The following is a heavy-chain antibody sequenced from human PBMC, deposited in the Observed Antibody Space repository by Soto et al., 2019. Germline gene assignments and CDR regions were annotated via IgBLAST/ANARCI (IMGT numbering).Heavy chain of an antibody. V-gene: IGHV2-5*02. CDR1: GFSISTTGVG. CDR2: IYWDDYK. J-gene: IGHJ3*02. D-gene: IGHD6-13*01. Sequence: QITLKESGPTLVKPTQTLTLTCTFSGFSISTTGVGVGWIRQPQGKALEGLALIYWDDYKRDSPSLKSRLTIPKDTSKNQVVLTMTNMDPVDTATYYCAHRRRGSSWYFTPNSFDIWGQGTMVTVSS. CDR3: AHRRRGSSWYFTPNSFDI.